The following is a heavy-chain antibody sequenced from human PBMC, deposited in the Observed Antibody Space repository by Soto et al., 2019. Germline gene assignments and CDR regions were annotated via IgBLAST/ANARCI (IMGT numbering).Heavy chain of an antibody. D-gene: IGHD5-12*01. CDR3: ARAGVDTIYPGNNLFAP. CDR1: GGSISSGDYY. V-gene: IGHV4-30-4*01. J-gene: IGHJ5*02. CDR2: IYYSGST. Sequence: QVQLQESGPGLVKPSQTLSLTCTVSGGSISSGDYYWSWIRQPPGKGLEWIGYIYYSGSTYYNPSLKSRVTISVDTSKNQFSLNLSSASAADTAMYYCARAGVDTIYPGNNLFAPWGKGTLVTVSS.